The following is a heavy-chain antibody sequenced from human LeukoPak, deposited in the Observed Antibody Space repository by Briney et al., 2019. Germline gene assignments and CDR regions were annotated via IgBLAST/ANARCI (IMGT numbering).Heavy chain of an antibody. CDR2: ISSSGSTI. D-gene: IGHD1-26*01. CDR3: ARSGSPWYYYGMDV. V-gene: IGHV3-48*03. CDR1: GFTFSSYE. J-gene: IGHJ6*02. Sequence: GGSLRLSCAASGFTFSSYEMNWVRQAPEKGRDWVSYISSSGSTISYADSVKGRFTISRDNAKNSLYLQMNSLRAEDTAVYYCARSGSPWYYYGMDVWGQGTTVTVSS.